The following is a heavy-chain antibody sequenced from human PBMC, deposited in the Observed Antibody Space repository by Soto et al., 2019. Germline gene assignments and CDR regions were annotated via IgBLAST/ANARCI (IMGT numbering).Heavy chain of an antibody. Sequence: GGSLRLSCAASGFTFSGSAMHWVRQASGKGLEWVGRIRSKANSYATAYAASVKGRFTISRDDSKNTAFLQMNSLKTEDTAVYYCTRHRDHGNGLRYFDAANWFDPWGQGTLVTVSS. CDR3: TRHRDHGNGLRYFDAANWFDP. J-gene: IGHJ5*02. D-gene: IGHD3-9*01. V-gene: IGHV3-73*01. CDR1: GFTFSGSA. CDR2: IRSKANSYAT.